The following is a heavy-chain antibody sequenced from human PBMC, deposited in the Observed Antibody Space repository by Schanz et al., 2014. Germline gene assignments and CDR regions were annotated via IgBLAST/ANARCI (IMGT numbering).Heavy chain of an antibody. CDR3: ARGVRIDY. V-gene: IGHV3-30*03. D-gene: IGHD3-3*01. CDR2: ISYDGSNK. J-gene: IGHJ4*02. CDR1: GFTFNFYG. Sequence: VQLVESGGGLVQPGRSLRLSCAASGFTFNFYGIHWVRQAPGKGLEWVTVISYDGSNKYYADSVKGRFTISRDNAKNSLYLQMNSLTAEDTAVYYCARGVRIDYWGQGTLVTVSS.